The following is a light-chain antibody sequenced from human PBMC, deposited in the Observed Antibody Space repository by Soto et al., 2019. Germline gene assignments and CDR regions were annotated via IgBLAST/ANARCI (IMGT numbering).Light chain of an antibody. CDR1: QSISSW. V-gene: IGKV1-5*01. Sequence: DIQMTQSPSTLSASVGDRVTITCRASQSISSWLAWYQQKPGKAPKLLIYDASSLESGVPSRLSGSGSGTEFTLTISSLQPDDFATYYCQQYNSYSSITFGQGTRLEIK. CDR3: QQYNSYSSIT. J-gene: IGKJ5*01. CDR2: DAS.